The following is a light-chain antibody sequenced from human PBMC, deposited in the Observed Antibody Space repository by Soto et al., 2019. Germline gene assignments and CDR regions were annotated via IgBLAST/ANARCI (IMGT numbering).Light chain of an antibody. J-gene: IGKJ4*01. CDR2: DAS. CDR3: QNRNRWPLA. Sequence: DIVMTQSPATLSVSPGERTTLSCRASQSVDTYLAWYQHRPGQAPRLLIYDASNRATGISARFSGSGFGTDFTLTISSLEPEDFAVYYCQNRNRWPLAFGGGTKVDIK. CDR1: QSVDTY. V-gene: IGKV3-11*01.